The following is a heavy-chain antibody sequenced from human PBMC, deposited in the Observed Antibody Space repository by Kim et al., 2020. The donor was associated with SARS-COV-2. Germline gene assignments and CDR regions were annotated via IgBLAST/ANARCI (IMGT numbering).Heavy chain of an antibody. J-gene: IGHJ6*01. CDR3: ARLSRPTHYYSYYGMDV. V-gene: IGHV4-34*01. Sequence: SETLSLTCAVYGGSFSGYYWSWIRQPPGKGLEWIGEINHSGSTNYNPSLKSRVTISVDTSKNQFSLKLSSVTAADTAVYYCARLSRPTHYYSYYGMDVWG. CDR1: GGSFSGYY. CDR2: INHSGST.